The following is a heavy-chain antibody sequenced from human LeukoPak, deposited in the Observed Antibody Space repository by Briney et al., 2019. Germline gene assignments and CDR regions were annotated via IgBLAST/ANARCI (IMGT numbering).Heavy chain of an antibody. D-gene: IGHD6-19*01. J-gene: IGHJ4*02. CDR1: VATFSSYA. V-gene: IGHV1-69*04. CDR2: IIPILGIA. Sequence: SVKVSCKASVATFSSYAISWVRQAPGQGLEWMGRIIPILGIANYAQKFQGRVTITADKSTSTAYMELSSLRSEDTAVYYCARERRYSSDLYFDYWGQGTLVTVSS. CDR3: ARERRYSSDLYFDY.